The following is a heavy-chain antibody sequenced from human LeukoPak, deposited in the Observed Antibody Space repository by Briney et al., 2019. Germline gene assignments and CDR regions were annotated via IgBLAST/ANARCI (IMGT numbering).Heavy chain of an antibody. Sequence: SETLSLTCAVSGGSISSYYWSWIRQPAGKGLEWIGRIYSSGSTNYNPSLKSRVTMSVDTSKNQFSLKLSSVTAADTAVYYCARLPYCSSTSCPDAFDIWGQGTMVTVSS. J-gene: IGHJ3*02. CDR1: GGSISSYY. D-gene: IGHD2-2*01. V-gene: IGHV4-4*07. CDR3: ARLPYCSSTSCPDAFDI. CDR2: IYSSGST.